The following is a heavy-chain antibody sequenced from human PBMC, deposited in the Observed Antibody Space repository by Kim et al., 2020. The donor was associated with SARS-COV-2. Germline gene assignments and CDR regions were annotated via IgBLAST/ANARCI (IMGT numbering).Heavy chain of an antibody. J-gene: IGHJ6*02. D-gene: IGHD4-17*01. Sequence: GQGRITNSRDNSKNTLYRQMNSLGAEDTAVYYCARDLDYGDYEGGMDVWGQGTTVTVSS. V-gene: IGHV3-30*01. CDR3: ARDLDYGDYEGGMDV.